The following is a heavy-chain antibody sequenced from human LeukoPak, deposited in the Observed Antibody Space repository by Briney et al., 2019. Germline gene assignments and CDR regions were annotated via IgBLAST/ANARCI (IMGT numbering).Heavy chain of an antibody. D-gene: IGHD2-2*01. CDR2: ISGSGGST. CDR1: GFTFSSYA. Sequence: GGSLRLSCAASGFTFSSYAMSWVRQAPGKGLEWVSAISGSGGSTYYADSVKGRFTISRDNSKNTLYLQMNSLRAEDTAVYYCAKIGRGGLNVVVPASLSGMAVDFWGQGTLVTVSS. CDR3: AKIGRGGLNVVVPASLSGMAVDF. V-gene: IGHV3-23*01. J-gene: IGHJ4*02.